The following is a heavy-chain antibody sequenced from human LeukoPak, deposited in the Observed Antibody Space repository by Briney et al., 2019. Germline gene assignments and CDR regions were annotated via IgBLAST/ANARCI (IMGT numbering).Heavy chain of an antibody. CDR1: GFTFSSYG. Sequence: GGSLRLSCAASGFTFSSYGMHWVRQAPGKGLEWVAFIRYDGSNKYYADSVKGRFTISRDNAKNSLYLQMNSLRAEDTAVYYCARDRRIAVAGGPVHYWGQGTLVIVSS. CDR2: IRYDGSNK. V-gene: IGHV3-30*02. D-gene: IGHD6-19*01. CDR3: ARDRRIAVAGGPVHY. J-gene: IGHJ4*02.